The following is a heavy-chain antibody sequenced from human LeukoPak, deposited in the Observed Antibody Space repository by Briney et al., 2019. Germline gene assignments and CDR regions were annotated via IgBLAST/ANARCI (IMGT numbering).Heavy chain of an antibody. Sequence: TGGSLRLPCAASGFPFSSFCMSCVRQPPGKGLEWVANIQRDASEKNYVDTVKGRFTISRDNAKNSLYLQMNSLRVEDTAVYYCVRSLWAVNYWGRGTLVTVSS. D-gene: IGHD5-18*01. J-gene: IGHJ4*02. CDR1: GFPFSSFC. CDR2: IQRDASEK. V-gene: IGHV3-7*05. CDR3: VRSLWAVNY.